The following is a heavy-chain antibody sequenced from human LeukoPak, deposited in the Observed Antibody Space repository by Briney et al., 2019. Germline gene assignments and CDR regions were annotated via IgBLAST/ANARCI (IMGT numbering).Heavy chain of an antibody. CDR3: AGVGANSAYGPIDY. CDR2: IIPIFGTA. D-gene: IGHD1-26*01. V-gene: IGHV1-69*13. J-gene: IGHJ4*02. Sequence: SVKVSCKASGGTFSSYAISWVRQAPGQGLEWMGGIIPIFGTANYAQKFQGRVTITADESTSTAYMELSSLRSEDTAVYYCAGVGANSAYGPIDYWGPGTLVTVSS. CDR1: GGTFSSYA.